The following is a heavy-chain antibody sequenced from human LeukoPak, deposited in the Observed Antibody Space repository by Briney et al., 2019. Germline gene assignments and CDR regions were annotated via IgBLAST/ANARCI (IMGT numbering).Heavy chain of an antibody. D-gene: IGHD2-15*01. CDR3: ARDGEYCSGGSCYSTFFDY. Sequence: PGGYLRLSCAAYGFTFSSYEMSWDRQAPGKGREWVSYISSSGSNIYYADYVKGRFTISRDNAKNSLYLQMNSLRAEDTAVYYCARDGEYCSGGSCYSTFFDYWGQGTLVTVSS. V-gene: IGHV3-48*03. CDR2: ISSSGSNI. CDR1: GFTFSSYE. J-gene: IGHJ4*02.